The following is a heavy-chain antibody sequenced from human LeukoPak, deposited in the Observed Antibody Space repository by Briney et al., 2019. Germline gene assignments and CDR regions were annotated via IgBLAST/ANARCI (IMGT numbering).Heavy chain of an antibody. V-gene: IGHV3-23*01. CDR2: INSRGDKT. CDR1: GFTFGSSA. CDR3: VKKFYYYSVGYYAFDI. D-gene: IGHD3-22*01. J-gene: IGHJ3*02. Sequence: GGSLRLSCAAAGFTFGSSAMSWVRQATGKGLEWVSGINSRGDKTYYADSVKGRFTISRDNSKNTLYLQMNSLRAEDTAVYHCVKKFYYYSVGYYAFDIWGQGTMVTVSS.